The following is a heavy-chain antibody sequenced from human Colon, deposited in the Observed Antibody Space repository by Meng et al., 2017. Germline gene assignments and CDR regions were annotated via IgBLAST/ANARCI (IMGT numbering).Heavy chain of an antibody. CDR1: GGSFSGYY. CDR3: ARVCPPEYYYDSSGYLNWFDP. J-gene: IGHJ5*02. V-gene: IGHV4-34*01. D-gene: IGHD3-22*01. Sequence: QLQQWGSVPLNPSETLSLTCAADGGSFSGYYWSWIRQPPGKGLEWIGEINHSGSTTYNPSLKSRVTISVDTSKNQFSLKLSSVTAADTAVYYCARVCPPEYYYDSSGYLNWFDPWGQGTLVTVSS. CDR2: INHSGST.